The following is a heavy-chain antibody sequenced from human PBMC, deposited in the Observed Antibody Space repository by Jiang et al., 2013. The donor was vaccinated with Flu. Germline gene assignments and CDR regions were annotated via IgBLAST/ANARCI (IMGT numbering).Heavy chain of an antibody. Sequence: PGQGLEWMGRINPNSGGTNYAQKFQGRVTMTRDTSISTAYMELSRLRFDDTAVYYCARDGLKGLHLGELTYYYYYGMDVWGQGTTVTVSS. CDR3: ARDGLKGLHLGELTYYYYYGMDV. J-gene: IGHJ6*02. V-gene: IGHV1-2*06. D-gene: IGHD3-16*01. CDR2: INPNSGGT.